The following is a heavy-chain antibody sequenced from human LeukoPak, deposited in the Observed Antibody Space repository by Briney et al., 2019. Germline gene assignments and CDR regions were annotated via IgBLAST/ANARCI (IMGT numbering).Heavy chain of an antibody. CDR3: ARVLTGSWDWFDP. J-gene: IGHJ5*02. CDR1: GFTFSSYA. D-gene: IGHD2-8*02. Sequence: GGSLRLSCAASGFTFSSYAMSWVRQVPGKGLEWVSGISGSGTGTYYADSVKGRFTISRDNSKNTLYLQMNSLRAEDTAVYYCARVLTGSWDWFDPWGQGTLVTVSS. V-gene: IGHV3-23*01. CDR2: ISGSGTGT.